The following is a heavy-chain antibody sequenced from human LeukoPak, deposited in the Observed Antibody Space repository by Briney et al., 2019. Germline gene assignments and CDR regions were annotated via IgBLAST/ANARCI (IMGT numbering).Heavy chain of an antibody. J-gene: IGHJ4*02. CDR3: ATQYYDLLTGYYFFDY. Sequence: SETLSLTCTVSGGSISSYYWSWIRQPPGKGLEWIGSIYHSGSTYYNPSLKSRLTISVDTSKNQFSLKLSSVTAADTAVYYCATQYYDLLTGYYFFDYWGQGTLVTVSS. D-gene: IGHD3-9*01. CDR2: IYHSGST. CDR1: GGSISSYY. V-gene: IGHV4-59*08.